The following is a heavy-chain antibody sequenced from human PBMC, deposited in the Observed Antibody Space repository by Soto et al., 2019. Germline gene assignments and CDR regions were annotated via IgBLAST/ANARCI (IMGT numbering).Heavy chain of an antibody. Sequence: EVQLLESGGGLVQPGRSLRLSCTTSGFTFADYTLSWFRQAPGKGREWLGFIRNKAYGGTTEYAGSVKGRFSISRDDFKSIAYLQMNSLKAEYMAVYFCTREGRYSGYTPPAFWGQGNLVIVSS. V-gene: IGHV3-49*03. J-gene: IGHJ4*02. CDR3: TREGRYSGYTPPAF. CDR2: IRNKAYGGTT. CDR1: GFTFADYT. D-gene: IGHD5-12*01.